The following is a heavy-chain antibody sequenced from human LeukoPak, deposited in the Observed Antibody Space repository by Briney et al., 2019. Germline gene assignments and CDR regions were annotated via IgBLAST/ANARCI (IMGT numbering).Heavy chain of an antibody. CDR1: GYSFTSYW. CDR2: IYPADSDT. Sequence: GESLKISCEGSGYSFTSYWIGWVRQMPGKGLEWMGIIYPADSDTRYSPPFQGQVTISADKSISTAYLQWSSLKASDTAIYYCARHSPYGGYNLLDYWGQGTLVTVSS. D-gene: IGHD5-12*01. J-gene: IGHJ4*02. V-gene: IGHV5-51*01. CDR3: ARHSPYGGYNLLDY.